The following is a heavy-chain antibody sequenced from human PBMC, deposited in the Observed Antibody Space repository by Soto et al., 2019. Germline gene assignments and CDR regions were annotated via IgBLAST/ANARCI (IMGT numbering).Heavy chain of an antibody. CDR2: IYYSGST. V-gene: IGHV4-59*01. J-gene: IGHJ4*02. D-gene: IGHD2-2*01. Sequence: SETLSLTCTVSGGSISSYYWSWIRQPPGKGLEWIGYIYYSGSTNYNPSLKSRVTISVDTSKNQFSLKLSSVTAADTAVYYCAREDCSSTSCYGTHIDYWGQGTLVTVSS. CDR3: AREDCSSTSCYGTHIDY. CDR1: GGSISSYY.